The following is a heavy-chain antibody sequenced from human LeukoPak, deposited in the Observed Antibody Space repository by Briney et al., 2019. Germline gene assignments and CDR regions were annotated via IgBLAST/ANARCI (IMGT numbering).Heavy chain of an antibody. CDR3: ARFKFRGAIFGEAPQYFDY. D-gene: IGHD3-3*01. V-gene: IGHV3-30*02. CDR2: IRYDGSNK. J-gene: IGHJ4*02. CDR1: GFTFSSYG. Sequence: GGSLRLSCAASGFTFSSYGMHWVRQAPGKGLEWVAFIRYDGSNKYYADSVKGRFTISRDNSKNTLYLQMNSLRAEDTAVYYCARFKFRGAIFGEAPQYFDYWGQGTLVTVSS.